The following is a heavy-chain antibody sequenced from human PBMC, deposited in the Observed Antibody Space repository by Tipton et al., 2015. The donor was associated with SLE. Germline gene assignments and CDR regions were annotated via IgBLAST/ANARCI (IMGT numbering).Heavy chain of an antibody. Sequence: GLVKPSETLSLTCTVSGGSISSHYWSWFRQPPGTGLEWIGYIYYRGNTKYNPSLHSRVTISLDTSRTQFSLKLSSVSAADTAVYYCARDGRGYCDNSGCSEYHWFDPWGQGTLVTVSS. D-gene: IGHD2-15*01. CDR1: GGSISSHY. V-gene: IGHV4-59*11. CDR3: ARDGRGYCDNSGCSEYHWFDP. J-gene: IGHJ5*02. CDR2: IYYRGNT.